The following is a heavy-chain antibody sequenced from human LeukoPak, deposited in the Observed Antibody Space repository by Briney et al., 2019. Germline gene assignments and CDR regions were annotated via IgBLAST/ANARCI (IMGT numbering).Heavy chain of an antibody. Sequence: SETLSLTCAVSDYSISSGFYWGWIRQPPGKGLEWIGSISHSGSTYYNPSLKSRVTISVGTSNNQFSLNLWSVTAADTAVYYCARDLSGGTHDYWGQGTLVTVSS. D-gene: IGHD1-26*01. J-gene: IGHJ4*02. CDR3: ARDLSGGTHDY. CDR2: ISHSGST. V-gene: IGHV4-38-2*02. CDR1: DYSISSGFY.